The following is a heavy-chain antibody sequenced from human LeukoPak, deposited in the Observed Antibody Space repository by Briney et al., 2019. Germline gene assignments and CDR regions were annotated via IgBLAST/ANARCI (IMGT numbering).Heavy chain of an antibody. Sequence: GGSLRLSCAASGFTLSSSWMHWVRQAPGKGLVWVANIKPDGSEKFHVDSVKGRFTISRDNSKSSLSLQMNSLRAEDAAVYYCARYGLTAALDFWGQGTLVTVSS. J-gene: IGHJ4*02. CDR1: GFTLSSSW. CDR3: ARYGLTAALDF. D-gene: IGHD2-21*02. CDR2: IKPDGSEK. V-gene: IGHV3-7*01.